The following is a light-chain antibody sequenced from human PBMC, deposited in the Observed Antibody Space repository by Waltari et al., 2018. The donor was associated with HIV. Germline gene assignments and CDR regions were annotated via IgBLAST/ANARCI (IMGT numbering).Light chain of an antibody. J-gene: IGLJ3*02. CDR3: GTWDTSLSVGV. CDR2: END. Sequence: QSVLTQPPSLSAAPGQRVTISCSGSSPHLEQNYVSWSQQLPGTTPKLLIYENDKRPSGIPDRFSGSQSGTSATLGITGLQTGDEADYYCGTWDTSLSVGVFGGGTKLTVL. CDR1: SPHLEQNY. V-gene: IGLV1-51*02.